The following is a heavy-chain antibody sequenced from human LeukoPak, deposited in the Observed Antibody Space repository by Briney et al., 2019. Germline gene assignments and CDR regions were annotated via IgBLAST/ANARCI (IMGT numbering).Heavy chain of an antibody. Sequence: PGGSLRLSCAASGFTFDDYAMHWVRQAPGKGLEWASGISWNSGSIGYADSVKGRFTISRDNAKNSLYLQMNSLRAEDTAVYYCAKQAVEMVSLGYFDLWGRGTLVTVSS. CDR3: AKQAVEMVSLGYFDL. J-gene: IGHJ2*01. CDR1: GFTFDDYA. V-gene: IGHV3-9*01. CDR2: ISWNSGSI. D-gene: IGHD5-24*01.